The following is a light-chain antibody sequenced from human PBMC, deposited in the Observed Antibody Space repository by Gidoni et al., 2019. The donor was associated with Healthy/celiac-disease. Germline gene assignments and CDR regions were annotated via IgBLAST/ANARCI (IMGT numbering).Light chain of an antibody. V-gene: IGKV1-39*01. J-gene: IGKJ1*01. CDR3: QQSYSTPRT. Sequence: DIQMTQSPSSLSASVGDRVTITCRASQSISSYLNWYQQKPGKAPKLLIYAASSLQSGVPSRFSGSGSGTDFTRTISSLQPEDFATYYCQQSYSTPRTFGQXTKVEIK. CDR2: AAS. CDR1: QSISSY.